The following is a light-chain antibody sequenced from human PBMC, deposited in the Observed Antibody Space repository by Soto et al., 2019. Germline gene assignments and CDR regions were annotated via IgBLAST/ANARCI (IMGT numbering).Light chain of an antibody. Sequence: EIVLTQSPATLSLSPGERATLSCRASQSVSSYLAWYQQKPGQAPRLLIYDASNRATGIPARFSGSGSGTDFTFTISSLEPEDFAVYYCQQRSNWRFTFGPGTKVDIK. J-gene: IGKJ3*01. CDR3: QQRSNWRFT. CDR2: DAS. CDR1: QSVSSY. V-gene: IGKV3-11*01.